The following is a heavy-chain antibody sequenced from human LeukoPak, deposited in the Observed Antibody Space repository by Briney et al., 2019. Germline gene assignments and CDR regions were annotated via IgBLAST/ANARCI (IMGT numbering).Heavy chain of an antibody. J-gene: IGHJ4*02. Sequence: ASVKVSCKASGYTFTSYGISWVRQAPGQGLEWMGWISAYNGNTNYAQKLQGRVTMTTDTSTSTAYMELRSLRSDDTAVYYCAKDAPLDGYNSYFDYWGQGTLVTVSS. CDR1: GYTFTSYG. CDR2: ISAYNGNT. V-gene: IGHV1-18*04. D-gene: IGHD5-24*01. CDR3: AKDAPLDGYNSYFDY.